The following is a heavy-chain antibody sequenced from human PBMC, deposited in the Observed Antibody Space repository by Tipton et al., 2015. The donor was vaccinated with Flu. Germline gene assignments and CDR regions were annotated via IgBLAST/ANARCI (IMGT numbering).Heavy chain of an antibody. D-gene: IGHD3-10*01. CDR1: GGSISSYY. V-gene: IGHV4-59*01. CDR3: ARERTYYYGSGSYTNLFDP. CDR2: IYYSGST. J-gene: IGHJ5*02. Sequence: GLVKPSETLSLTCTVSGGSISSYYWSWIRQPPGKGLEWIGYIYYSGSTNYNPSLKSRVTISVDTSKNQFSLKLSSVTAADTAVYYCARERTYYYGSGSYTNLFDPWGQGTLVTVSS.